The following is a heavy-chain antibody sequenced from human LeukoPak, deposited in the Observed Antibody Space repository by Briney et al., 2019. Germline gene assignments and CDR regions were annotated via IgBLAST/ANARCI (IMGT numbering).Heavy chain of an antibody. J-gene: IGHJ4*02. V-gene: IGHV4-59*12. CDR2: IYYSGST. CDR3: ARDRDTSQQKYYFDY. Sequence: SETLSLTCTVSGGSISSYYWSWIRQPPGKGLEWIGYIYYSGSTNYNPSLKSRVTISVDTSKNQFSLKLSSVTAADTAVYYCARDRDTSQQKYYFDYWGQGTLVTVSS. CDR1: GGSISSYY. D-gene: IGHD3-3*01.